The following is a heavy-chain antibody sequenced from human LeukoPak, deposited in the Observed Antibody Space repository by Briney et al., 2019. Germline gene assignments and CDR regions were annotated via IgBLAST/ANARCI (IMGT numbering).Heavy chain of an antibody. Sequence: GESLQFSCKGSGYRFTSYWIGWVRQMPGKGLEWMGTIYPGNSDTRYSPSFQGQVTISADKSISTAYLQWSSLKASDTAMYYCARPGYCSGGSCANWFDPWGQGSLVTVSS. CDR1: GYRFTSYW. CDR3: ARPGYCSGGSCANWFDP. CDR2: IYPGNSDT. D-gene: IGHD2-15*01. V-gene: IGHV5-51*01. J-gene: IGHJ5*02.